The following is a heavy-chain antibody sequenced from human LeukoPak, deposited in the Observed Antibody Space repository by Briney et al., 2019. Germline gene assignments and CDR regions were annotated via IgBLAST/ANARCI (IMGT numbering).Heavy chain of an antibody. D-gene: IGHD3-10*01. CDR2: ISWNSGSI. CDR1: GFTFDDYA. J-gene: IGHJ6*02. CDR3: AKDLGPLRLLTYGSGNYYGMDV. Sequence: GGSLRLSCAASGFTFDDYAMHWVRQAPGKGLEWVSGISWNSGSIGYADSVKGRFTISRDNAKNTLYLQMNSLRAEDTAVYYCAKDLGPLRLLTYGSGNYYGMDVWGQGTTVTVSS. V-gene: IGHV3-9*01.